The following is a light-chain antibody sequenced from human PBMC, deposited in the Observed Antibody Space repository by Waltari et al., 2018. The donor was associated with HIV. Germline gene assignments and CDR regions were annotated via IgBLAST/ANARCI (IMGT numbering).Light chain of an antibody. CDR1: SSNIGSNT. J-gene: IGLJ2*01. V-gene: IGLV1-44*01. Sequence: QSVLTQPPSASGTPGQRVTISCSGSSSNIGSNTVNWYQQLPGTAPKLLIYSNNQRPSGVPDRCSGSKSCTSASLAISGLQSEDEADYYCAAWDDSLNGVVFGGGTKLTVL. CDR2: SNN. CDR3: AAWDDSLNGVV.